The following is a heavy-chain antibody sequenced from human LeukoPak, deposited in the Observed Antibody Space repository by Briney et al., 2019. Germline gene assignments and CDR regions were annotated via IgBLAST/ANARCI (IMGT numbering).Heavy chain of an antibody. CDR3: ARDKAPTEYYYDSSGYYGLDP. CDR1: GFTFSDYY. J-gene: IGHJ5*02. D-gene: IGHD3-22*01. CDR2: ISSSGSTI. V-gene: IGHV3-11*04. Sequence: GGSLRLSCAASGFTFSDYYMSWIRQAPGKGLEWVSYISSSGSTIYYADSVKGRFTISRDNAKNSLYLQMNSLRAEDTAVYYCARDKAPTEYYYDSSGYYGLDPWGQGTLVTVSS.